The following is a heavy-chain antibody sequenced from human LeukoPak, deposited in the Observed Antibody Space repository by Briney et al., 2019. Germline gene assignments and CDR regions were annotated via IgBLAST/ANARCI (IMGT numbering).Heavy chain of an antibody. J-gene: IGHJ5*02. CDR3: ARAGSSWPNWFDP. CDR1: GYTFTSYA. CDR2: INAGNGNT. V-gene: IGHV1-3*03. Sequence: GASVKVSCKASGYTFTSYAMHWVRLAPGQRLEWMGWINAGNGNTKYSQEFQGRVTITRDTSASTAYMELSSLRSEDMAVYYCARAGSSWPNWFDPWGQGTLVTVSS. D-gene: IGHD6-13*01.